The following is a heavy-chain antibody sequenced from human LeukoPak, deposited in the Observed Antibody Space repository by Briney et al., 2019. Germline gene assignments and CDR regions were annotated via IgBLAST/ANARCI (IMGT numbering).Heavy chain of an antibody. V-gene: IGHV4-59*04. CDR2: IYYSGST. CDR3: ARHWRRPRWRQVSIAAAGNAFDI. CDR1: GGSISSYY. J-gene: IGHJ3*02. D-gene: IGHD6-13*01. Sequence: SETLSLTCTVSGGSISSYYWSWIRQPPGKGLEWIGYIYYSGSTYYNPSLKSRVTISVDTSKNQFSLKLSSVTAADTAVYYCARHWRRPRWRQVSIAAAGNAFDIWGQGTMVTVSS.